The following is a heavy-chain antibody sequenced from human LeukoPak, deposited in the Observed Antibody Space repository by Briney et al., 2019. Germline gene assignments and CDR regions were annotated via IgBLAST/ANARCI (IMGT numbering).Heavy chain of an antibody. D-gene: IGHD6-19*01. CDR2: INHSGST. V-gene: IGHV4-34*01. Sequence: SETLSLTCAVYGGSFSGYYWSWIRQPPGKGLEWIGEINHSGSTNYNPSLKSRVTISVDTSKNQFSLKLSSVTAADTAVYYCASRVSQGGSGWEGPIDYWGQGILVTVST. CDR1: GGSFSGYY. CDR3: ASRVSQGGSGWEGPIDY. J-gene: IGHJ4*02.